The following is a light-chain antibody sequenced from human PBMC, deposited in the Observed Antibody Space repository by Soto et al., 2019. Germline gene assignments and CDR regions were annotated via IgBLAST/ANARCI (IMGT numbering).Light chain of an antibody. CDR3: QQYNGYSRT. V-gene: IGKV1-5*01. Sequence: DIQMTQSPSTLSASVGDRVTITCRASQTVNTWLAWYQQKPGKAPKFLIFDASTLESGVPSRFSGSGSGTEFTLTISSMQPDDFATFYCQQYNGYSRTFGQGTKVDIK. CDR1: QTVNTW. CDR2: DAS. J-gene: IGKJ1*01.